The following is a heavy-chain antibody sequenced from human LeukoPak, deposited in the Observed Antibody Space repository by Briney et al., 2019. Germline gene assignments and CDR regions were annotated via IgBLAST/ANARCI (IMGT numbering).Heavy chain of an antibody. D-gene: IGHD3-10*01. J-gene: IGHJ6*02. V-gene: IGHV4-59*08. Sequence: SETLSLTGTVSGGSISSYYWSWIRQPPGKGLEWIGYIYYSGSTNYNPSLKSRVTISVDTSKNQFSLKLSSVTAADTAVYYCARHIPGSGSYYNGVRYYYGMDVWGQGTTVTVSS. CDR1: GGSISSYY. CDR3: ARHIPGSGSYYNGVRYYYGMDV. CDR2: IYYSGST.